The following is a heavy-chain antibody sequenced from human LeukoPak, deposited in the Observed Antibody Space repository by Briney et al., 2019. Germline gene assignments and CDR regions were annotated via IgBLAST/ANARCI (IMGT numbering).Heavy chain of an antibody. CDR2: IDPSDSYT. D-gene: IGHD2-2*01. V-gene: IGHV5-10-1*01. CDR3: ARHDIVVVPAALEYFQH. J-gene: IGHJ1*01. CDR1: GYSFISYW. Sequence: GESLKISCKGSGYSFISYWISWVRQMPGKGLQWMGRIDPSDSYTNYSPSLQGHVTISADKSISTAYLQWSSLKASDTAMYYCARHDIVVVPAALEYFQHWGQGTLVTVSS.